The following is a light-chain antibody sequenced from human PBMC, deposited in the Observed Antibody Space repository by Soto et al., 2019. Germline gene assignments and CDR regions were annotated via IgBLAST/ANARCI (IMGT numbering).Light chain of an antibody. CDR1: QSVSNNY. Sequence: EIVLTQSPGTLPLSPGERATLSCRASQSVSNNYLAWYQQKPGQAPSLVIYGTSNRATGIPDRFSASGSGTDFTLTISRLEPEDFAVYYCQQYISSPLTFGQGTKVEIK. CDR2: GTS. CDR3: QQYISSPLT. J-gene: IGKJ1*01. V-gene: IGKV3-20*01.